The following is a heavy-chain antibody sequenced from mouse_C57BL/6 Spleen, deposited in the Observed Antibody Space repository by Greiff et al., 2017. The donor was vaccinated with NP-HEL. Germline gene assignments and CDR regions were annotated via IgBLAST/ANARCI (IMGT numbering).Heavy chain of an antibody. V-gene: IGHV1-82*01. J-gene: IGHJ4*01. CDR2: IYPGDGDT. Sequence: VQLQESGPELVKPGASVKISCKASGYAFSSSWMNWVKQRPGKGLEWIGRIYPGDGDTNYNGKFKGKATLTADKSSSTAYMQLSSLTSEDSAVYFCARGYYVDYWGQRTSVTVSS. CDR1: GYAFSSSW. CDR3: ARGYYVDY. D-gene: IGHD2-3*01.